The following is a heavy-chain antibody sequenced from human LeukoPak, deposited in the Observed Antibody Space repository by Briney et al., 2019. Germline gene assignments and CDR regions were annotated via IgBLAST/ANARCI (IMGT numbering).Heavy chain of an antibody. D-gene: IGHD5-18*01. Sequence: GGSLRLSCAASGFTFSSYSMNWVRQAPGKGLEWVSSISSSSSYIYYADSVKGRFSISRDNAKNSLYLQMNSLRAEDTAVYYCARGREYSFDAFDIWGQGTMVTVSS. V-gene: IGHV3-21*01. CDR3: ARGREYSFDAFDI. J-gene: IGHJ3*02. CDR2: ISSSSSYI. CDR1: GFTFSSYS.